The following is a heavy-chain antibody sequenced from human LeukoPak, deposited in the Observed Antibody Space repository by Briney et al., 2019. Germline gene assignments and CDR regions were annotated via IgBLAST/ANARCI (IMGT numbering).Heavy chain of an antibody. J-gene: IGHJ5*02. CDR3: ARDREGDYIWGSYRPDWFGP. Sequence: PGGSLRLSCAASGFTFSSYTMNWVRQAPGKGLEWVSSISSSSYMYYADSVKGRFTISRDNAKNSLYLQMNSLRAEDTAVYYCARDREGDYIWGSYRPDWFGPWGQGTLVTVSS. CDR1: GFTFSSYT. CDR2: ISSSSYM. V-gene: IGHV3-21*01. D-gene: IGHD3-16*02.